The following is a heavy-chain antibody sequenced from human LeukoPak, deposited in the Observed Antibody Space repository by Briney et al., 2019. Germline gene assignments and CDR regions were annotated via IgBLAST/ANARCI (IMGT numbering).Heavy chain of an antibody. Sequence: PGGSLRLSCAASGFTFITYGMSWVRQAPGKGLEWVSAISGSVISTYYADSVRGRFTISRDNSKSTLSLQMNSLRAEDTAIYYCATYRQVLLPFESWGQGTLVTVSS. D-gene: IGHD2-8*02. CDR1: GFTFITYG. CDR3: ATYRQVLLPFES. J-gene: IGHJ4*02. CDR2: ISGSVIST. V-gene: IGHV3-23*01.